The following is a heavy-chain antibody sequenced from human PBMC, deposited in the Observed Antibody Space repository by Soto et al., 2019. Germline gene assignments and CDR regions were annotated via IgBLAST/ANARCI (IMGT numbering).Heavy chain of an antibody. J-gene: IGHJ4*02. D-gene: IGHD1-1*01. Sequence: EVQLLESGGGLVQPGGSLRLSCAASGFTFSSYAMSWVRQAPGKGLEWVSGIGGGGGSSYYADSVKGRFTISRDNSKSTLYLHMNSLSPEDTAVYYCAKDGRGYKWIDSFDFWGQGTLVTVSS. CDR3: AKDGRGYKWIDSFDF. CDR1: GFTFSSYA. V-gene: IGHV3-23*01. CDR2: IGGGGGSS.